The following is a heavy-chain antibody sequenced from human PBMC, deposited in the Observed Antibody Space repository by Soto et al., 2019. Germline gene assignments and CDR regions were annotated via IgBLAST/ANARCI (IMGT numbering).Heavy chain of an antibody. CDR2: IWYDGSNK. J-gene: IGHJ4*02. Sequence: GGSLRLSCAASGFTFSSYGMHWVRQAPGKGLEWVAVIWYDGSNKYYADSVKGRFTISRDNSKNTLYLQMNSLRAEDTAVYYCAREPPKQTSYYFDYWGQGTLVTVSS. CDR3: AREPPKQTSYYFDY. CDR1: GFTFSSYG. V-gene: IGHV3-33*01.